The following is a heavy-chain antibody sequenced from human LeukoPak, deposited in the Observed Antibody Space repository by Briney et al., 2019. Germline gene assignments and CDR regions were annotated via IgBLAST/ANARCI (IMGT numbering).Heavy chain of an antibody. CDR3: ARSTLTTDYNYYGVDV. V-gene: IGHV4-34*01. D-gene: IGHD4-17*01. CDR2: IYHTGST. J-gene: IGHJ6*02. CDR1: GGSFSGYY. Sequence: PSETLSLTCAVHGGSFSGYYWSWIRQPPGKGLEWIGEIYHTGSTNYNPSLKSRVTISVGASKNQFSLKLTSVTAADTGVYYCARSTLTTDYNYYGVDVWGQGTTVTVSS.